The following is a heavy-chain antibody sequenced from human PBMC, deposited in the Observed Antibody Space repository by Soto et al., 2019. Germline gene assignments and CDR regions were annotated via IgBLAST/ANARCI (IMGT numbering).Heavy chain of an antibody. CDR1: GFTFSSYW. CDR3: ASLSVCSSTSCYVSWDGAFDI. D-gene: IGHD2-2*01. V-gene: IGHV3-7*01. J-gene: IGHJ3*02. Sequence: GGSLRLSCAASGFTFSSYWMSWVRQAPGKGLEWVANIKQDGSEKYYVDSVKGRFTISRDNAKNSLYLQMNSLRAEDTAVYYCASLSVCSSTSCYVSWDGAFDIWGQGTMVTVSS. CDR2: IKQDGSEK.